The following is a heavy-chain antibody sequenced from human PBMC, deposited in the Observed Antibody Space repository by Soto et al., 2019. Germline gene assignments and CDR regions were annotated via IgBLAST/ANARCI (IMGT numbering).Heavy chain of an antibody. CDR1: GFPFSDYY. V-gene: IGHV3-11*01. CDR3: AKMSSENYYDPVFS. J-gene: IGHJ4*02. CDR2: ISSSGNTI. D-gene: IGHD3-22*01. Sequence: QVQLVESGGGLVKTSGSLRIACAASGFPFSDYYMSWVRQAPGKVLEWVSYISSSGNTIYYADSVKGRFTISRDNAKNSVYLQMNSLRAEDTDLYFCAKMSSENYYDPVFSWGQGTLVTVSS.